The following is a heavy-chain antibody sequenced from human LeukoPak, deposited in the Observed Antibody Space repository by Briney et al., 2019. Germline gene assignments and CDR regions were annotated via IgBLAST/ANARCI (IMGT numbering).Heavy chain of an antibody. CDR1: GFTFSTYA. V-gene: IGHV3-23*01. CDR2: ISGSGANT. D-gene: IGHD1-14*01. CDR3: AKDRRSVTETYYFDY. Sequence: GGSLRLSCAASGFTFSTYAMSWVRQAPGKGLEWVSTISGSGANTYYADSVRGRFTISRDNSKNTLYLHMNSLRAEDTAVYYCAKDRRSVTETYYFDYWGQGTLVTVSS. J-gene: IGHJ4*02.